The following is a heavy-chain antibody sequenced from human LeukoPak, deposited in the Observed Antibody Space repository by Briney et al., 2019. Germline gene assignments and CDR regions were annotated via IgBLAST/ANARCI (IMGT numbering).Heavy chain of an antibody. CDR2: IYYSGST. Sequence: QVQLQESVPGLVKLSQTLSLTCTVSACSNGSGSSDWSWIRQHPAKCLEWIGYIYYSGSTYYNPSLKSRVTISVDTSKIQFSLKLSSVTAADTAVYYCARYMTPAAIFDYWGQGTLVTVPS. V-gene: IGHV4-31*03. CDR3: ARYMTPAAIFDY. D-gene: IGHD4-17*01. J-gene: IGHJ4*02. CDR1: ACSNGSGSSD.